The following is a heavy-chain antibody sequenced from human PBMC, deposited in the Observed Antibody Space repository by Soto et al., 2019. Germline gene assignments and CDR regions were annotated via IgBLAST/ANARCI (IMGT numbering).Heavy chain of an antibody. J-gene: IGHJ4*02. CDR1: GFTFSSYA. CDR3: AKGKYDILTGYYNTYFDY. Sequence: GGSLRLSCAASGFTFSSYAMSWVRQAPGKGLEWVSAISGSGGSTYYADSVKGRFTISRDNSKNTLYLQMNSLRAEDTAVYYCAKGKYDILTGYYNTYFDYWGQGTLVTVS. V-gene: IGHV3-23*01. CDR2: ISGSGGST. D-gene: IGHD3-9*01.